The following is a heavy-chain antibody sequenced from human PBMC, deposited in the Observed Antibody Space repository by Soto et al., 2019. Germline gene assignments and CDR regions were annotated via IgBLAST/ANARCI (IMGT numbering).Heavy chain of an antibody. J-gene: IGHJ6*02. Sequence: QVQLVQSGAEVKKPGASVKVSCKASGYTFTGYYMHWVRQAPGQGLEWMGWINPNSGGTNYAQKFQGWVTMTRDTSISTAYMELSRLRSDDTAVYYCARGSAVAGTRYYYGMEVWGQGTTVTVSS. D-gene: IGHD6-19*01. CDR3: ARGSAVAGTRYYYGMEV. V-gene: IGHV1-2*04. CDR1: GYTFTGYY. CDR2: INPNSGGT.